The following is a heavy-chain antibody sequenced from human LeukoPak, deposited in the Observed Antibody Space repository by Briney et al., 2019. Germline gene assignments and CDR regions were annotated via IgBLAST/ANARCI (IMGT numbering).Heavy chain of an antibody. D-gene: IGHD3-22*01. CDR3: AKVREYYYDSSGYPFDY. CDR2: IRYDGSNK. J-gene: IGHJ4*02. Sequence: PGGSLRLSCAASGFTFSSYAMSWVRQAPGKGLEWVAFIRYDGSNKYYADSVKGRFTISRDNSKNTLYLQMNSLRAEDTAVYYCAKVREYYYDSSGYPFDYWGQGTLVTVSS. CDR1: GFTFSSYA. V-gene: IGHV3-30*02.